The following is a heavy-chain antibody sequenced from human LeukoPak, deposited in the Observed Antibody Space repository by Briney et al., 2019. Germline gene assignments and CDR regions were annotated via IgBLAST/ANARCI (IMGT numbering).Heavy chain of an antibody. J-gene: IGHJ4*02. CDR1: GFTFSSYA. V-gene: IGHV3-23*01. CDR2: ISGSGGST. CDR3: AKSITMIVVVISFDY. D-gene: IGHD3-22*01. Sequence: GGSLRLSCAASGFTFSSYAMSWVRQAPGKGLEWVSAISGSGGSTYYADSVKGRFTISRDNSKNTLYLQMNSLRAEDTAVYYCAKSITMIVVVISFDYWGQGTLVTVSS.